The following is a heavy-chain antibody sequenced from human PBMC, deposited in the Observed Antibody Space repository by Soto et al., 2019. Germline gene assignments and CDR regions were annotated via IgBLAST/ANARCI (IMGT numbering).Heavy chain of an antibody. D-gene: IGHD3-10*01. V-gene: IGHV3-30*18. CDR2: ITYDGSNK. CDR3: VKRAGGDGWAPGY. CDR1: GVTFSNYA. Sequence: QVQLVESGGDVVQPGRSLRLSCAASGVTFSNYAMHWVRQPPGKGLEWVAAITYDGSNKYYADSVKGRFTISRDNSKNPLYLPMNSLRAEDTAVYYCVKRAGGDGWAPGYLGQGTLVTVSS. J-gene: IGHJ4*02.